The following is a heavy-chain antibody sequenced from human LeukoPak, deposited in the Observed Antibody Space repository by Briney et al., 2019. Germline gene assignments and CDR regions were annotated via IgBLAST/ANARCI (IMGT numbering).Heavy chain of an antibody. J-gene: IGHJ5*02. CDR2: IRSKAYGGTT. CDR1: GFTFSKDG. Sequence: QPGASLRLFCAASGFTFSKDGMSWVRQAPGKGLEWVGFIRSKAYGGTTEYAASVKGRFTISRDDSKSIAYLQMNSLKTEDTAVYYCTRGTRFDPWGQGTLVTVSS. CDR3: TRGTRFDP. V-gene: IGHV3-49*02. D-gene: IGHD3/OR15-3a*01.